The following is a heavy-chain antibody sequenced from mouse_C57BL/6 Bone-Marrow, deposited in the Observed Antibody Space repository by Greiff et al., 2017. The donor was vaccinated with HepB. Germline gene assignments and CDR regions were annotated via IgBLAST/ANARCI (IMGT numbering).Heavy chain of an antibody. CDR1: GYTFTSYG. CDR2: IYPRSGNT. D-gene: IGHD6-1*01. J-gene: IGHJ4*01. Sequence: QVQLKQSGAELARPGASVKLSCKASGYTFTSYGISWVKQRTGQGLEWIGEIYPRSGNTYYNEKFKGKATLTADKSSSTAYMELRSLTSEDSAVYFCARSLWGPHYYAMDYWGQGTSVTVSS. V-gene: IGHV1-81*01. CDR3: ARSLWGPHYYAMDY.